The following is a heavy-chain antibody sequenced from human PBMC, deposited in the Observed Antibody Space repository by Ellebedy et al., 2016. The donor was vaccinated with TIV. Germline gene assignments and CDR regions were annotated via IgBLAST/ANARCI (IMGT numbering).Heavy chain of an antibody. CDR1: GFTFTSSV. Sequence: AASVKVSCKASGFTFTSSVMQWVRQARGQRLEWIGWIVVDSGHTDYAQKFQERVTITRDMSTSTAYMELSSLRSEDTALYYCAARPGGAASGRFDYWGQGTLVTVSS. CDR2: IVVDSGHT. J-gene: IGHJ4*02. V-gene: IGHV1-58*02. CDR3: AARPGGAASGRFDY. D-gene: IGHD3-16*01.